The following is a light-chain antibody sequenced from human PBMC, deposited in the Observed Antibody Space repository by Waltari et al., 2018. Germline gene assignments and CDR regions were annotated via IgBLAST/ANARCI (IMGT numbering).Light chain of an antibody. CDR1: SGHSSNI. J-gene: IGLJ3*02. V-gene: IGLV4-69*01. CDR2: INSDGSH. CDR3: QTGGHGTWV. Sequence: QLVLTQSPSASASLGASVKLTCTLDSGHSSNIVAWLQQQPEKGPRYLMKINSDGSHSKGDEIPDRFSGSSSGAERCLTIFSVQSEDEADYYCQTGGHGTWVFGGGTKLTVL.